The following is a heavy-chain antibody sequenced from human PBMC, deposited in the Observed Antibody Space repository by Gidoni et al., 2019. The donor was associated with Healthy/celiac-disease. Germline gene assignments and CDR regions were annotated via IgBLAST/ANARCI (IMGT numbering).Heavy chain of an antibody. CDR3: TTTNYGERVY. D-gene: IGHD4-17*01. Sequence: EVQLVESGGGLVQPGGSLKLSCAASGVTFSGSAMHWVRQASGKGLEWVGRIRSKANSYATAYAASVKGRFTISRDDSKNTAYLQMNSLKTEDTAVYYCTTTNYGERVYWGQGTLVTVSS. CDR1: GVTFSGSA. V-gene: IGHV3-73*01. J-gene: IGHJ4*02. CDR2: IRSKANSYAT.